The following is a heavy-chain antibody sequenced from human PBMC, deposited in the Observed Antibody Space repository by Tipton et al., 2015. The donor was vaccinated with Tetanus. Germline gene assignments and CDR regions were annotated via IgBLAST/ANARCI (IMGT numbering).Heavy chain of an antibody. Sequence: LVKPSETLSLTCTVSGGSISDSNSYWGWIRQSPGKGLEWVGSIYYSGTTYYNPSLRSRVTISTDTSRNQFSLRLNSVTAADTAVYYCVIETTTISGGIYYYYFGTDVWGQGTTVTVSS. V-gene: IGHV4-39*01. J-gene: IGHJ6*02. D-gene: IGHD5-24*01. CDR3: VIETTTISGGIYYYYFGTDV. CDR1: GGSISDSNSY. CDR2: IYYSGTT.